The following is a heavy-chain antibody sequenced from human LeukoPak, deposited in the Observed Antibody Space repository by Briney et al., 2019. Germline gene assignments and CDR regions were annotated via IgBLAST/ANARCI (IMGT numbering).Heavy chain of an antibody. V-gene: IGHV3-23*01. CDR1: GFTFSSYA. CDR2: ISGSGGST. Sequence: PGGSLRLSCAASGFTFSSYAMSWVRQAPGKGLEWVSAISGSGGSTYYADSVKGRLTISRDNSKNTLYLQMNSLRAEDTAVYYCAKDTAVAGTVGFDYWGQGALVTVSS. J-gene: IGHJ4*02. CDR3: AKDTAVAGTVGFDY. D-gene: IGHD6-19*01.